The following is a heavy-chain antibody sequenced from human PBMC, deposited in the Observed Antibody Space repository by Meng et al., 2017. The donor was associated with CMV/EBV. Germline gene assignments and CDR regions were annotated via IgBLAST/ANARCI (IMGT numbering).Heavy chain of an antibody. D-gene: IGHD2-2*01. Sequence: SLKISCAASGFTFDDYAMHWVRQAPGKGLEWVSGISWNSGSIGYADSVKGRFTISRDNAKNSLYLQMNSLRAEDTALYYCAKDLKGYCSSTSCSYGMDVWGQGTTVTVSS. CDR2: ISWNSGSI. J-gene: IGHJ6*02. CDR1: GFTFDDYA. V-gene: IGHV3-9*01. CDR3: AKDLKGYCSSTSCSYGMDV.